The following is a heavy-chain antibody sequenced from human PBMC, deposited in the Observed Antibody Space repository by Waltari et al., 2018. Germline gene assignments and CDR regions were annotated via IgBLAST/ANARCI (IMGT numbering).Heavy chain of an antibody. CDR3: ARHDTVTTSTIDY. CDR1: GYSISSGYY. J-gene: IGHJ4*02. V-gene: IGHV4-38-2*01. CDR2: IYHSGST. D-gene: IGHD4-17*01. Sequence: QVQLQESGPGLVKPSETLSLTCAVSGYSISSGYYWGWFRQPPGKGLEWIGSIYHSGSTYYNPSLKSRVTISVDTSKNQFSLKLSSVTAADTAVYYCARHDTVTTSTIDYWGQGTLVTVSS.